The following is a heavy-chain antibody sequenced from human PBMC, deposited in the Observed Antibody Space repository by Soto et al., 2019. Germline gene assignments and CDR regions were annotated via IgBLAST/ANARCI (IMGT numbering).Heavy chain of an antibody. CDR2: INHSGST. D-gene: IGHD7-27*01. CDR1: GGSFSGYY. CDR3: ASSLGISESW. Sequence: LLAASETLSLTCAVYGGSFSGYYWSWIRQPPGKGLEWIGEINHSGSTNYNPSLKSRVTISVDTSKNQFSLKLSSVTAADTAVYYCASSLGISESWWGQGTLVTVSS. V-gene: IGHV4-34*01. J-gene: IGHJ4*02.